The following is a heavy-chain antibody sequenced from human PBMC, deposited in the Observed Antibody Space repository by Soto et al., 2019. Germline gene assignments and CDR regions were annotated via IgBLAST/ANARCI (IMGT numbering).Heavy chain of an antibody. CDR1: GYTFSNYG. CDR3: ARVVPGAEAWFGP. Sequence: GASVKVSCKTSGYTFSNYGITWVRQAPGQPLEWLGWISLYGDGTSYAQKFRGRVSMTTDTSTTTAYMELRSLRSDDTAVYYCARVVPGAEAWFGPWGQGTLVTVSS. CDR2: ISLYGDGT. J-gene: IGHJ5*02. V-gene: IGHV1-18*01.